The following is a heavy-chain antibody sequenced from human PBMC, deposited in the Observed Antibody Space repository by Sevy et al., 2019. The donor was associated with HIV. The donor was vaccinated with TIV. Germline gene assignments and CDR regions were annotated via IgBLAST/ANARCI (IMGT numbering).Heavy chain of an antibody. D-gene: IGHD3-10*01. Sequence: GGSLRLSCAASGFTFSSYAMHWVRQAPGKGLEWVAVISYDGSNKYYADSVKGRFTISRDNSKKTLYLQMNSLRAEDTAVYYCARESPRITMVRGVCDYWGQGTLVTVSS. CDR3: ARESPRITMVRGVCDY. J-gene: IGHJ4*02. CDR1: GFTFSSYA. CDR2: ISYDGSNK. V-gene: IGHV3-30-3*01.